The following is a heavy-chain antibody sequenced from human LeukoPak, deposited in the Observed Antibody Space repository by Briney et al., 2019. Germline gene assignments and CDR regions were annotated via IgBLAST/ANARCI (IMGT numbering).Heavy chain of an antibody. Sequence: GASVKVSCKATGYTFSDFGITWVRQAPGQGPEGMGWIKLGEGTTHSAQKFQDRVSMTRDRSSNTAFLELRSLTSDDTAVYFCSRSFYSSSWYYFDLWGQGTLVTVSS. CDR2: IKLGEGTT. J-gene: IGHJ4*02. D-gene: IGHD4-11*01. CDR1: GYTFSDFG. CDR3: SRSFYSSSWYYFDL. V-gene: IGHV1-18*01.